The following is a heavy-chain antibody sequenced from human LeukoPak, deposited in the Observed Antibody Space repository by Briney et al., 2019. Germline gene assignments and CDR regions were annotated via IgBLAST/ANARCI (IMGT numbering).Heavy chain of an antibody. Sequence: GGSLRLSCAASGFTFVSYNMNWVRQAPGKGLEWVAYISSSSSLIYYAGSVKGRFTVSRDSAKRSLYLQMNSLRAEDTAVYYCARDGNRNGDMDVWGKGTTVTISS. CDR1: GFTFVSYN. CDR3: ARDGNRNGDMDV. J-gene: IGHJ6*03. D-gene: IGHD1-1*01. V-gene: IGHV3-48*01. CDR2: ISSSSSLI.